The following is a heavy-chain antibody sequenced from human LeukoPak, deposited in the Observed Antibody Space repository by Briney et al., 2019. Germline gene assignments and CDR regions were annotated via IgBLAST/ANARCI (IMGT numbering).Heavy chain of an antibody. J-gene: IGHJ4*02. CDR1: RGTFSSYV. CDR2: IIPIFGIA. V-gene: IGHV1-69*04. CDR3: ARDRPGSSSWYYFDY. D-gene: IGHD6-13*01. Sequence: SVKVSCKASRGTFSSYVIGWVRQAPGQGLEWMGRIIPIFGIANYAQKFQGRVTITADKSTSTAYMELSSLRSEDTAVYYCARDRPGSSSWYYFDYWGQGTLVTVSS.